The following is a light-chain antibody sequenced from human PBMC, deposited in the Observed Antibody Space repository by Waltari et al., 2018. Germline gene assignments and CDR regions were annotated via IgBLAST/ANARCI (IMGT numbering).Light chain of an antibody. J-gene: IGLJ3*02. CDR1: SGHSSNI. Sequence: QLVLTQSPSASASLGASVKLTCTLDSGHSSNIVAWLQQQPEKGPRYFMKINSDGSHSKGDEIPVRFSGSSSGAERYLTSASVQAEDEADYFCQTGGQGTAVFGGGTNVSVL. V-gene: IGLV4-69*01. CDR2: INSDGSH. CDR3: QTGGQGTAV.